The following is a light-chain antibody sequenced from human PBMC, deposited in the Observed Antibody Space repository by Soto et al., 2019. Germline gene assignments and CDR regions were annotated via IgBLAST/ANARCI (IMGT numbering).Light chain of an antibody. CDR2: DAS. V-gene: IGKV1-5*01. CDR1: RSISTW. J-gene: IGKJ1*01. Sequence: DIQMTQSPSTLSASPGDRVTITCRASRSISTWLAWYQQQPGQHPKLLISDASDLERAVPSRFSGSGSGTEFTLTIRSPQHAAAATYYYQRCDSYSWTFGQGTKVDIK. CDR3: QRCDSYSWT.